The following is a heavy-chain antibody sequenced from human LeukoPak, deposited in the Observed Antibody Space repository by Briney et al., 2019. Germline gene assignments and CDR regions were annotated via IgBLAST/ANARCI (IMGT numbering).Heavy chain of an antibody. J-gene: IGHJ4*02. D-gene: IGHD3-10*01. CDR2: IKEDGSEK. Sequence: GGSLRLSCAASGFTFSDYYMSWIRQAPGKGLEWVASIKEDGSEKFYVDSVKGRFTISRDNAKNSLYLQMNSLRAEDTAVYFCARILLRSESYYNPSDYWGQGTLVTVSS. CDR1: GFTFSDYY. V-gene: IGHV3-7*01. CDR3: ARILLRSESYYNPSDY.